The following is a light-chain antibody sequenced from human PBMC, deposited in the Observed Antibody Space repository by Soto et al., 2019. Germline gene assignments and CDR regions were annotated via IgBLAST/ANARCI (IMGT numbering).Light chain of an antibody. CDR3: QQRSNWALT. Sequence: EIVLTQSPGTLSLSPGERATLSCRASQSVSSSYLAWYQQKPGQAPRLLMYGASSRASGVPDRFSASGSGTDFTLTISSLEPEDFAVYYCQQRSNWALTFGGGTKVDIK. V-gene: IGKV3D-20*02. J-gene: IGKJ4*01. CDR1: QSVSSSY. CDR2: GAS.